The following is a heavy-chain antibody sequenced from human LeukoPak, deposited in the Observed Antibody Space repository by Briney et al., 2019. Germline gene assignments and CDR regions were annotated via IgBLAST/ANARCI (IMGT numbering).Heavy chain of an antibody. Sequence: GASVKVSCKASGYTFTGYYMHWVRQAPGQGLEWMGGIIPIFGTANYAQKFQGRVTITADESTSTAYMELSSLRSEDTAVYYCASTTYYYDSSGYYPQFDYWGQGTLVTVSS. D-gene: IGHD3-22*01. V-gene: IGHV1-69*13. J-gene: IGHJ4*02. CDR1: GYTFTGYY. CDR2: IIPIFGTA. CDR3: ASTTYYYDSSGYYPQFDY.